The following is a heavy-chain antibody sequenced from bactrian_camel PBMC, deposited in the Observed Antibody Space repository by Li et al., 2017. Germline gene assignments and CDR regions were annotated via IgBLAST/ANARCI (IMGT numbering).Heavy chain of an antibody. D-gene: IGHD3*01. V-gene: IGHV3S40*01. CDR3: AASESSYSPTCASRNVYNY. Sequence: DVQLVESGGGSVQAGGSLRLSCTGSGFSFSRHCMGWYRQYPGKQRKGVAAIYGGGGRPWYDNSVKGRFKISKDDAENTMFLQMDSLQPEDTGMYYCAASESSYSPTCASRNVYNYWGQGTQVTVS. CDR1: GFSFSRHC. CDR2: IYGGGGRP. J-gene: IGHJ4*01.